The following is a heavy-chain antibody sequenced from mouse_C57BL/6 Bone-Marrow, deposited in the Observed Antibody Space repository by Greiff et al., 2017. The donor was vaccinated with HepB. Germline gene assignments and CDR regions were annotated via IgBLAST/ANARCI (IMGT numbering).Heavy chain of an antibody. CDR1: GYTFTDYY. Sequence: QVQLQQSGAELVRPGASVKLSCKASGYTFTDYYINWVKQRPGQGLEWIARIYPGSGNTYYNEKFKGKATLTAEKSSSTAYMQLSSLTSEDSAVYFCARGIYYDYHYYAMDYWGQGTSVTVSS. CDR2: IYPGSGNT. V-gene: IGHV1-76*01. CDR3: ARGIYYDYHYYAMDY. D-gene: IGHD2-4*01. J-gene: IGHJ4*01.